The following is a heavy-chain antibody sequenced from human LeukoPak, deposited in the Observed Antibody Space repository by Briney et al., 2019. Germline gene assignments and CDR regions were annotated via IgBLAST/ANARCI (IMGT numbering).Heavy chain of an antibody. CDR2: IYYSGST. CDR1: GGSISSSSYY. J-gene: IGHJ3*02. D-gene: IGHD3-22*01. Sequence: KPSETLSLTCTVSGGSISSSSYYWGWIRQPPGKGLEWIGSIYYSGSTYYNPSLKSRVAISVETSKTQFSLKLSSVTAADTAVYYCARGYYDSSGDAFDIWGQGTMVTVSS. CDR3: ARGYYDSSGDAFDI. V-gene: IGHV4-39*07.